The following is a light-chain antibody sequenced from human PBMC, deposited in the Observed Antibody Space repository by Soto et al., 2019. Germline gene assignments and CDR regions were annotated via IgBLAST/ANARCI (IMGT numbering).Light chain of an antibody. CDR2: GAS. J-gene: IGKJ5*01. Sequence: EIVLTQSPGTLSFSPGERATLSCTASQSVSTTYLACYQQRPRLPPRLLIFGASSRATFIPDRFSGSGSGTDFTLTVGRLEPEDFAVYFCQQYGTSPVTFGQGTRLEIK. CDR1: QSVSTTY. V-gene: IGKV3-20*01. CDR3: QQYGTSPVT.